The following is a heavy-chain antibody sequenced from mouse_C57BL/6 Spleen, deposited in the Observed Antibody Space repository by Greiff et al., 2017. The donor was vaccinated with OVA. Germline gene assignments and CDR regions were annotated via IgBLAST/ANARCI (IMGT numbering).Heavy chain of an antibody. D-gene: IGHD1-1*01. CDR2: IDPSDSYT. CDR1: GYTFTSYW. Sequence: QVQLQQPGAELVKPGASVKLSCKASGYTFTSYWMQWVKQRPGQGLVWIGEIDPSDSYTNYNQKFKGKATLTVDTSSSTAYMQLSSLTSEDSAVYYCARKRDYGSSFDYWGQGTTLTVSS. V-gene: IGHV1-50*01. CDR3: ARKRDYGSSFDY. J-gene: IGHJ2*01.